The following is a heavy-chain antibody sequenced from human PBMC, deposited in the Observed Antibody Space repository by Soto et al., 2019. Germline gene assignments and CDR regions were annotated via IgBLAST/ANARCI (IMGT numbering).Heavy chain of an antibody. J-gene: IGHJ5*02. Sequence: PSETLSLTCSFSGDSVTSHYLTWIRQSPEKGLEWIGYMHYTGLPHYNPSLKSRLTISVDTSKNQFSLQLSSVTVADTAVYYCARGHVLLWFGELLARYSNWFDPWGQGTLVTVSS. D-gene: IGHD3-10*01. CDR3: ARGHVLLWFGELLARYSNWFDP. CDR1: GDSVTSHY. CDR2: MHYTGLP. V-gene: IGHV4-59*02.